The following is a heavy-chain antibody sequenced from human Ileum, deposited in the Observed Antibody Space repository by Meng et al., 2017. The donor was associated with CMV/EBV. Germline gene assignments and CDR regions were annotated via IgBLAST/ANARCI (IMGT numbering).Heavy chain of an antibody. CDR1: GFTFSGYW. Sequence: GESLKISCAASGFTFSGYWMSWVRQAPGKGLEWVANIKRDGSAKYYVDSVKGRFTISRDNAKSSLDLHMNSLRAEDTAVYYCARDGPRTPEYSSSWVDYWGQGTLVTGAS. J-gene: IGHJ4*02. D-gene: IGHD6-13*01. CDR2: IKRDGSAK. CDR3: ARDGPRTPEYSSSWVDY. V-gene: IGHV3-7*01.